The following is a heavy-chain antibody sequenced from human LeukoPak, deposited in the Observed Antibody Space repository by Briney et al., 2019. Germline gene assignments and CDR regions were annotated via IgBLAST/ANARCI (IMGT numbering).Heavy chain of an antibody. J-gene: IGHJ4*02. CDR1: GFTFSSYG. D-gene: IGHD3-9*01. V-gene: IGHV3-33*01. CDR3: ARDLPALGYFDWFLGY. CDR2: IWYDGSNK. Sequence: GRSLRLSCAASGFTFSSYGMHWVRQAPGKGLEWVAVIWYDGSNKYYADSVKGRFTISRDNSKNTLYLQMNSLRAEDTAVYYCARDLPALGYFDWFLGYWGQGTPVTVSS.